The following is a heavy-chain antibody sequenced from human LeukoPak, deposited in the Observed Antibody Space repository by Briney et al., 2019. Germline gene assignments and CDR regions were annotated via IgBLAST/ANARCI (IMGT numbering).Heavy chain of an antibody. CDR2: IYYSGST. D-gene: IGHD1-26*01. CDR1: GGSISSYY. J-gene: IGHJ4*02. Sequence: SETLSLTCTVSGGSISSYYWSWIRQPPGKGLEWIGYIYYSGSTNYNPSLKSRVTISVDTSENQFSLKLSSVTAADTAVYYCAREGVGATRFSDYWGQGTLVTVSS. V-gene: IGHV4-59*12. CDR3: AREGVGATRFSDY.